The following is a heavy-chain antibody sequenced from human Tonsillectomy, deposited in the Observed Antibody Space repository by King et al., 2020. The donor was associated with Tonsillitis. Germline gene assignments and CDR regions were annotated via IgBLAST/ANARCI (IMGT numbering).Heavy chain of an antibody. D-gene: IGHD2-15*01. CDR1: GFTFGSYE. CDR3: ARDPGYCSGGSCYGDY. V-gene: IGHV3-48*03. Sequence: VQLVESGGGLVQPGGSLRLSCAASGFTFGSYEMNWVRQAPGTGLEWVSYISSSGSTIYYADSVKGRFTITRDNAKNSLYLQMNSLRAEDTAVYYCARDPGYCSGGSCYGDYWGQGTLVTVSS. CDR2: ISSSGSTI. J-gene: IGHJ4*02.